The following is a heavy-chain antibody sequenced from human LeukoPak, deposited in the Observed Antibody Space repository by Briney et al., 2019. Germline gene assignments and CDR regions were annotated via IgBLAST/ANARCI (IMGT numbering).Heavy chain of an antibody. Sequence: PGGSLRLSCAASGFTFSSYSMNWVRQAPGKGLEWVSYISSSSSTIYYADSVKGRFTISRDNAKNSLYLQMNSLRAEDTAVYYCARSTPFDYWGQGTLVTVSS. J-gene: IGHJ4*02. CDR1: GFTFSSYS. CDR2: ISSSSSTI. CDR3: ARSTPFDY. D-gene: IGHD2-2*01. V-gene: IGHV3-48*04.